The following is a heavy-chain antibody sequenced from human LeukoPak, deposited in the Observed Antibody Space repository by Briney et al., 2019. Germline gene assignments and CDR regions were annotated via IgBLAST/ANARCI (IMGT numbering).Heavy chain of an antibody. Sequence: PGGSLRLSCEASGFIFSSYGMHWVRQAPGKGVEWVTVISYDGSDKYYADSVKGRFTISRDNSKNTLYLQMNSLRAEDTAVYYCAKPINIYYSGSRINDAFDIWGQGTMVTVSS. CDR2: ISYDGSDK. D-gene: IGHD3-10*01. V-gene: IGHV3-30*18. J-gene: IGHJ3*02. CDR1: GFIFSSYG. CDR3: AKPINIYYSGSRINDAFDI.